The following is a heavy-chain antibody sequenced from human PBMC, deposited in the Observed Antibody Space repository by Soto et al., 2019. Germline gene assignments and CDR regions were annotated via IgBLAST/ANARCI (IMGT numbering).Heavy chain of an antibody. J-gene: IGHJ3*02. Sequence: QVQLQESGPGLVKPSQTLSLTCSVSGVSISTGQYYWSWFRQSPGGGLQWIGYISYTGSTYYNPALKSRVSISADTTKIRFSLTLVNVTAADTAVYFCARDNGDGYNEGAFDIWGQGTMVTVSS. CDR2: ISYTGST. D-gene: IGHD2-21*01. CDR3: ARDNGDGYNEGAFDI. CDR1: GVSISTGQYY. V-gene: IGHV4-30-4*01.